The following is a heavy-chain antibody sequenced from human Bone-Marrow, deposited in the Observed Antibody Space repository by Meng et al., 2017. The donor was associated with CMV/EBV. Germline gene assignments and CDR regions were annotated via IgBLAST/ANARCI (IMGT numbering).Heavy chain of an antibody. CDR3: ARTPEVGATGAFDI. V-gene: IGHV4-39*07. Sequence: SDTLSLTCTVSGGSISSRAYYWGWIRQTPGKGLEWIGNIYYGISPYYNPSLKSRVTMSIDRSKNQVSLKMSSLTAADTAVHYCARTPEVGATGAFDIWGQGTTVTVSS. CDR1: GGSISSRAYY. J-gene: IGHJ3*02. CDR2: IYYGISP. D-gene: IGHD1-26*01.